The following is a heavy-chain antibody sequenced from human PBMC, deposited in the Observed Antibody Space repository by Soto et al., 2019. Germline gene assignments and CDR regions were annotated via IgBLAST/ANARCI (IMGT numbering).Heavy chain of an antibody. J-gene: IGHJ6*03. Sequence: GGSLRLSCAASGFTFCDYYLSWIRQAPGKGLEWVSYISSSGSTIYYADSVKGRFTISRDNAKNSLYLQMNSLRAEDTAVYYCARAPDTAGSAPYYYMDVWGKGTTVTVSS. D-gene: IGHD5-18*01. CDR2: ISSSGSTI. CDR1: GFTFCDYY. V-gene: IGHV3-11*01. CDR3: ARAPDTAGSAPYYYMDV.